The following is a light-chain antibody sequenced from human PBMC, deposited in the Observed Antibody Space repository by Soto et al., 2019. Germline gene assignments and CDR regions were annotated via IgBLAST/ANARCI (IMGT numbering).Light chain of an antibody. CDR1: QSVGSS. Sequence: EILITQSPATLSVSPGGRATLSCRASQSVGSSLAWYQQKPGQAPRLLIYDASNRATGIPARFSGSGSATDFTRTISSLEPEDFAVDYCQQRRNWPQGITFGQGTRLEIK. CDR2: DAS. J-gene: IGKJ5*01. V-gene: IGKV3-11*01. CDR3: QQRRNWPQGIT.